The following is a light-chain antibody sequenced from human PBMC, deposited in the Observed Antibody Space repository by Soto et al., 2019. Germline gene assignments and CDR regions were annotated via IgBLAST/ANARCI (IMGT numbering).Light chain of an antibody. CDR2: GAS. CDR1: QSVSSN. V-gene: IGKV3-15*01. Sequence: EIVMTQSPATLSVSPGERATLSCRASQSVSSNLAWYQQQPGQAPRLLIYGASTRATGIPARFSGSGSGTEFTLTISSLQSEDFAVYYCQQYNNSPFTFGPGTKVDIK. CDR3: QQYNNSPFT. J-gene: IGKJ3*01.